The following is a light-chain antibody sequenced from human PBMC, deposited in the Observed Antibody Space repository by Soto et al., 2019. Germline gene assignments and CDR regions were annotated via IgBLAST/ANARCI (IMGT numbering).Light chain of an antibody. CDR2: DVS. CDR3: SSDTSSSTRYA. J-gene: IGLJ1*01. CDR1: SSDVGGYNY. V-gene: IGLV2-14*01. Sequence: QSALTQPASVSGSPGQSITISCTGTSSDVGGYNYVSWYQQHPGKAPKLMIYDVSNRPSGVSNRFSGSKSGNTASLTISGLHAEDEAHYYCSSDTSSSTRYAFGTGTKLSVL.